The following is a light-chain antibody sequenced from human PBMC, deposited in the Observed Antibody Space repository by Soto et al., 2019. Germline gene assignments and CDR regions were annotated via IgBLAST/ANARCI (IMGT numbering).Light chain of an antibody. J-gene: IGKJ1*01. V-gene: IGKV3-15*01. Sequence: EIVMTQSPATLSVSPGERATLSCRASQSVSSNLAWYQQKPGQAPRLLIYGASTRATGIPARFSGSGSGTELTLTISSLQSEDFAVYYCQQYNNLPPSWTFGQGPKVEIK. CDR2: GAS. CDR1: QSVSSN. CDR3: QQYNNLPPSWT.